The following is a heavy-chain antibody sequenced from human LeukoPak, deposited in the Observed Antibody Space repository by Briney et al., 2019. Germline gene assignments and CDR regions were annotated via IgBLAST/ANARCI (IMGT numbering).Heavy chain of an antibody. CDR2: IKQDGSEK. V-gene: IGHV3-7*04. J-gene: IGHJ4*02. D-gene: IGHD3-9*01. Sequence: GGSLRLSCAASGFTFSTYSMNWVRQAPGKGLGWAANIKQDGSEKYYVDSVKGRFTISRDNAKNSLYLQMNSLRAEDTAVYYCARAILRYFFDWGQGTLVTVSS. CDR1: GFTFSTYS. CDR3: ARAILRYFFD.